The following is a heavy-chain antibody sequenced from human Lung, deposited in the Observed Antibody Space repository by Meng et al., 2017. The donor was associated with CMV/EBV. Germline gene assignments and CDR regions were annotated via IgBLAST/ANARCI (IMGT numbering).Heavy chain of an antibody. V-gene: IGHV3-7*01. Sequence: SCAASGFTFSGYWMTWVRQAPGKGLEWVANIKQDGSEEYYVDSVKGRFTISRDNAKNTLYLQMNSLRAEDTAVYYCATDCTFGSCSHTGYYSYYYGMGVWGKWHXVTGAS. CDR2: IKQDGSEE. CDR3: ATDCTFGSCSHTGYYSYYYGMGV. J-gene: IGHJ6*04. CDR1: GFTFSGYW. D-gene: IGHD2-15*01.